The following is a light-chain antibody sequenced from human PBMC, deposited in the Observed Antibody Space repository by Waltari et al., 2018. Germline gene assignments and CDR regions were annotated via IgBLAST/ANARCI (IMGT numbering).Light chain of an antibody. CDR1: SSNIGSNY. CDR3: AAWDDSLSGQWV. V-gene: IGLV1-47*01. CDR2: RNN. Sequence: QSVLTQPPSASGTPGQRVTISCSGSSSNIGSNYVYWYQQLPGMAPKLLIYRNNQRPSGVPDRFSGSKSGTSASLAISGLRSEDEADYYCAAWDDSLSGQWVFGGGTKLTVL. J-gene: IGLJ3*02.